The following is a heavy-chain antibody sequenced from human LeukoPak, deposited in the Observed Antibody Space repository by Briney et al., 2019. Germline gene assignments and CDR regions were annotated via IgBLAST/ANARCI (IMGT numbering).Heavy chain of an antibody. CDR2: ISAYNGNT. CDR3: ARSGDIVVVPAAIQAAENWFDP. V-gene: IGHV1-18*01. D-gene: IGHD2-2*02. J-gene: IGHJ5*02. CDR1: GYTFTIHG. Sequence: GASVKVSCKASGYTFTIHGVTWVRQAPGQGLEWMGWISAYNGNTNYAQKLQGRVTMTTDTSTSTAYMELRSLRSDDTAVYYCARSGDIVVVPAAIQAAENWFDPWGQGTLVTVSS.